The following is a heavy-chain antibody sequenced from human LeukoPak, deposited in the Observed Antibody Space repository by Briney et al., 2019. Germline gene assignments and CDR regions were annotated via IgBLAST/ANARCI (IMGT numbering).Heavy chain of an antibody. CDR3: ARDLPEEYQLQHTQFDY. D-gene: IGHD2-2*01. CDR2: INPNSGGT. J-gene: IGHJ4*02. V-gene: IGHV1-2*02. CDR1: GYTFAGYY. Sequence: ASVKVSCKASGYTFAGYYMHWVRQAPGQGLEWMGWINPNSGGTNYAQKFRGRVTMTRDTSISTAYMELSRLRSDDTAVYYCARDLPEEYQLQHTQFDYWGQGTLVTVSS.